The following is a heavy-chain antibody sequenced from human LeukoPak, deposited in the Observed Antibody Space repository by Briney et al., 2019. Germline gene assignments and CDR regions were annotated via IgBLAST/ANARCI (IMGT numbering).Heavy chain of an antibody. CDR1: GYTFTSYD. V-gene: IGHV1-8*01. CDR2: MNPNSGNT. CDR3: ARGPVEAVFGVSTED. D-gene: IGHD3-10*02. J-gene: IGHJ6*02. Sequence: ASVKVSCKASGYTFTSYDINWVRQATGQGLEWMGWMNPNSGNTGYAQKFQGRVTMTRDTSISTAYMELSSLRSEDTAVYYCARGPVEAVFGVSTEDWGQGTTVTVSS.